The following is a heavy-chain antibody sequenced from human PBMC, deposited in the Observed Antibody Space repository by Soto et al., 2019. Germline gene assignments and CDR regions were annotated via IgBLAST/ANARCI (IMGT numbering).Heavy chain of an antibody. CDR1: GGSISSSRYY. CDR3: AREGGGYCSGGSCQVDY. D-gene: IGHD2-15*01. J-gene: IGHJ4*02. Sequence: SETLSLTCTVSGGSISSSRYYWGWIRQPPWKGLEWIVSSDYRGYTYYNLYVKGRVTMSLDTSKNQFSLKLRSVTAADTAVYYCAREGGGYCSGGSCQVDYRGQGTLVTVSS. V-gene: IGHV4-39*02. CDR2: SDYRGYT.